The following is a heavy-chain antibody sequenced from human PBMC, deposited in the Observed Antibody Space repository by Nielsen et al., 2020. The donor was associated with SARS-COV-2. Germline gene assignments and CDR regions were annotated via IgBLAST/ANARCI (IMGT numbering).Heavy chain of an antibody. Sequence: GESRKISCAASGFTFSSYAMSWVRQAPGKGLEWVSAISGSGGSTYYADSVKGRFTISRDNSKNTLYLQMNSLRAEDTAVYYCAKTQTGGIAVAGRTPFDYWGQGTLVTVSS. D-gene: IGHD6-19*01. J-gene: IGHJ4*02. V-gene: IGHV3-23*01. CDR3: AKTQTGGIAVAGRTPFDY. CDR2: ISGSGGST. CDR1: GFTFSSYA.